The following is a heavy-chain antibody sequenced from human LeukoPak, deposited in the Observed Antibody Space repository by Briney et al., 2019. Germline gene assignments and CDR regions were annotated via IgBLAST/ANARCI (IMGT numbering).Heavy chain of an antibody. D-gene: IGHD5-24*01. J-gene: IGHJ4*02. CDR1: GFTFSSYG. CDR3: ASVEMATISGY. CDR2: ISGSGGST. V-gene: IGHV3-23*01. Sequence: PGGSLRLSCAASGFTFSSYGMSWVRQAPGKGLEWVSAISGSGGSTYYADSVKGRFTISRDNSKNTLYLQMNSLRAEDTAVYYCASVEMATISGYWGQGTLVTVSS.